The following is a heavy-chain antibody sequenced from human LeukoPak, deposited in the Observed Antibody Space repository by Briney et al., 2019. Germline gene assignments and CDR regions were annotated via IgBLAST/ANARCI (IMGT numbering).Heavy chain of an antibody. D-gene: IGHD3-10*01. CDR1: GFTVSSNY. Sequence: GGSLRLSCAASGFTVSSNYMSWVRQAPGKGLEWVSSISSSSSYIYYADSVKGRFTISRDNAKNSLYLQMNSLRAEDTAVYYCARATMVRRGVCYYYYMDVWGKGTTVTVSS. CDR2: ISSSSSYI. V-gene: IGHV3-21*01. CDR3: ARATMVRRGVCYYYYMDV. J-gene: IGHJ6*03.